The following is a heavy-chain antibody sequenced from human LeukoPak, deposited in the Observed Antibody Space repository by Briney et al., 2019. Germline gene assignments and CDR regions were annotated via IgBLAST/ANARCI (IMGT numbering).Heavy chain of an antibody. V-gene: IGHV1-69*01. Sequence: VASVKVSCKASGGTFSSYAISWVRQAPGQGLEWMGGIIPIFGTANYAQKFQGRVTITADESTSTASMELSSLRSEDTAVYYCASFGEDIVVVPAAITSGYYMDVWGKGTTVTVSS. CDR2: IIPIFGTA. J-gene: IGHJ6*03. CDR1: GGTFSSYA. CDR3: ASFGEDIVVVPAAITSGYYMDV. D-gene: IGHD2-2*02.